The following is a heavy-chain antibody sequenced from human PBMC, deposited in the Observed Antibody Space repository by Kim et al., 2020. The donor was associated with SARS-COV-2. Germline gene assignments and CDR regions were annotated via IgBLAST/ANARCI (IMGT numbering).Heavy chain of an antibody. CDR1: GYTFTGYY. J-gene: IGHJ5*02. D-gene: IGHD3-3*01. Sequence: ASVKVSCKASGYTFTGYYMHWVRQAPGQGLEWMGWINPNSGGTNYAQKFQGRVTMTRDTSISTAYMELSRLRSDDTAVYYCARGVWSHQIYDFWSGRSHNWFDPWGQGTLVTVSS. CDR3: ARGVWSHQIYDFWSGRSHNWFDP. CDR2: INPNSGGT. V-gene: IGHV1-2*02.